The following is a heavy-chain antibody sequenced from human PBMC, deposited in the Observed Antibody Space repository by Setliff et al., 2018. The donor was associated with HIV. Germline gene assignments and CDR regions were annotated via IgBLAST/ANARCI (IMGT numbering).Heavy chain of an antibody. CDR3: ARDRYSYGRSYFDY. CDR1: GGSISSASYY. D-gene: IGHD5-18*01. CDR2: IYTSGST. J-gene: IGHJ4*02. V-gene: IGHV4-61*02. Sequence: SETLSLTCTVSGGSISSASYYWSWIRQPAGKGLEWIGRIYTSGSTTYNPSLKSRVTMSLDTSKNHFSLKLGSVTAADTAVYYCARDRYSYGRSYFDYWGQGTLVTVSS.